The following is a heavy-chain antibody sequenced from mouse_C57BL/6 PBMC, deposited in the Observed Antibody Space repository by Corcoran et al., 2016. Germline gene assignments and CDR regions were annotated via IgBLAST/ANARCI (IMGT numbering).Heavy chain of an antibody. CDR3: ARRDDYDWFAY. D-gene: IGHD2-4*01. V-gene: IGHV1-61*01. CDR1: GYTFTSYW. Sequence: QVQLQQPGAELVRPGSSVKLSCKASGYTFTSYWMDWVKQRPGQGLEWIGKIYPSDSETHYNQKFKDKATLTVDKSSSTAYMQLSSLTSEDSAVYYCARRDDYDWFAYWGQGTLVTVSA. CDR2: IYPSDSET. J-gene: IGHJ3*01.